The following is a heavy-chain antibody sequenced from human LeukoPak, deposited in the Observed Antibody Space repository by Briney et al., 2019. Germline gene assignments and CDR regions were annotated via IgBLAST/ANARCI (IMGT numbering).Heavy chain of an antibody. CDR3: AKEPTYYYDSSGYYLDY. V-gene: IGHV3-33*06. CDR2: IWYDGSNK. D-gene: IGHD3-22*01. CDR1: GFTFSSYG. J-gene: IGHJ4*02. Sequence: GGSLRLSCAASGFTFSSYGMHWVRQAPGKGLEWVAVIWYDGSNKYYADSVKGRFTISRDNSKNTLYLQMYSPRAEDTAVYYCAKEPTYYYDSSGYYLDYWGQGTLVTVSS.